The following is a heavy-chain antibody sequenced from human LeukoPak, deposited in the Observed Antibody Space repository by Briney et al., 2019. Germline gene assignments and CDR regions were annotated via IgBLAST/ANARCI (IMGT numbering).Heavy chain of an antibody. D-gene: IGHD3-3*01. CDR1: GFNGSSNY. Sequence: GGSLRLSCAASGFNGSSNYMSWVRHAPGKGLEGFSVSYSGGSTYYADSVKGRFTISRDNSKNTLHLQMNSLRAEDTAVDYCARGIVRDFWCELWGQGPLVRVFS. CDR2: SYSGGST. V-gene: IGHV3-53*01. CDR3: ARGIVRDFWCEL. J-gene: IGHJ1*01.